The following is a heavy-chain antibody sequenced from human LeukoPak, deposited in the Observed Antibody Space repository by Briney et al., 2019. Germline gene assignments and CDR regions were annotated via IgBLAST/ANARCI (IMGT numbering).Heavy chain of an antibody. Sequence: PGGSLRLSCAASGFTFSDYEMNWVRQAPGKGLEWVPYISSSASIIYYADSVKGRFTISRDNSKNTLYLQMNSLRAEDTAVYYCAKDRITMVRGVNDYWGQGTLVTVSS. CDR2: ISSSASII. D-gene: IGHD3-10*01. V-gene: IGHV3-48*03. CDR1: GFTFSDYE. CDR3: AKDRITMVRGVNDY. J-gene: IGHJ4*02.